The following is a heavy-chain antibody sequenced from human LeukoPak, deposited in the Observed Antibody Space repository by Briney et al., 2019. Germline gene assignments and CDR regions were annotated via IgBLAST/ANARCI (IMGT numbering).Heavy chain of an antibody. J-gene: IGHJ4*02. CDR3: ALRKPTRLRIAAAGTFGALGY. CDR2: ISGSGGST. CDR1: GFTFSSYA. V-gene: IGHV3-23*01. D-gene: IGHD6-13*01. Sequence: PGGSLRLSCAASGFTFSSYAMSWVRQAPGKGLEWVSAISGSGGSTYYADSVKGRFTISRDNSKNTLYLQMNSLRAEDTAVYYCALRKPTRLRIAAAGTFGALGYWGQGTLVTVSS.